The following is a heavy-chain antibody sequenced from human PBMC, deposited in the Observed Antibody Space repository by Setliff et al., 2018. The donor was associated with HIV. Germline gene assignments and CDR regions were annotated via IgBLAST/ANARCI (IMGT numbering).Heavy chain of an antibody. Sequence: SVKVSCKASGGTFSSYAISWVRQAPGQGLERMGGIIPIFGTANYAQKFQGRVTITADESTSTAYMELSSLRSEDTAVYYCAREGVSLWFGELPGSYYMDVWGKGTAVTVSS. CDR2: IIPIFGTA. CDR3: AREGVSLWFGELPGSYYMDV. V-gene: IGHV1-69*13. CDR1: GGTFSSYA. D-gene: IGHD3-10*01. J-gene: IGHJ6*03.